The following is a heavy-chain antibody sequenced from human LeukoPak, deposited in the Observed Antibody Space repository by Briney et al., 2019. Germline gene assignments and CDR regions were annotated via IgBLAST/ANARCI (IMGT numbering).Heavy chain of an antibody. D-gene: IGHD4-17*01. CDR3: ARITTVTPLIDY. J-gene: IGHJ4*02. Sequence: GASVKVSCKASGYTFTGYYMHWVRQAPGQGLEWMGWINPNSGGTNYAQKFQGRVTMTTDTSTSTAYMELRSLRSDVTAVYYCARITTVTPLIDYWGQGTLVTVSS. CDR1: GYTFTGYY. CDR2: INPNSGGT. V-gene: IGHV1-2*02.